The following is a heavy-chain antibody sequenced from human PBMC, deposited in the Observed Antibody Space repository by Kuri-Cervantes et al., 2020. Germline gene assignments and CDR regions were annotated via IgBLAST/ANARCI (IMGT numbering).Heavy chain of an antibody. V-gene: IGHV3-7*01. CDR2: INVDGSEK. Sequence: GESLKISCAASGSTFSRYWMTWVRQAPGKGLEWVANINVDGSEKYFVDSVKGRFTISRDNAKNSLFLQMNSLRDEDTAVYYCATSNGHLDYWGQGTLVTVSS. CDR3: ATSNGHLDY. CDR1: GSTFSRYW. D-gene: IGHD1-1*01. J-gene: IGHJ4*02.